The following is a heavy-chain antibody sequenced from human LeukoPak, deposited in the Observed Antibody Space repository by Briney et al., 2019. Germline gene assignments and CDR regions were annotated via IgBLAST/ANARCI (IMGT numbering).Heavy chain of an antibody. J-gene: IGHJ4*02. D-gene: IGHD2-21*01. CDR3: IRRCGGDCGGPDY. Sequence: GGSLRLSCPASGFTFSDSVLHWVRQASGKGLEWVGRIRGRTKNYATAYAASVKGRFTISRDDSKNTAYLQMNSLKTEDTAVYYCIRRCGGDCGGPDYWGQGTLVTVSS. CDR2: IRGRTKNYAT. V-gene: IGHV3-73*01. CDR1: GFTFSDSV.